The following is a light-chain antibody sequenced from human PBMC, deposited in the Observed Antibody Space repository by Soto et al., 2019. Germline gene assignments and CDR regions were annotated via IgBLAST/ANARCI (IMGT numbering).Light chain of an antibody. CDR1: QSVNPKY. CDR3: QQYGSSFT. CDR2: GSS. J-gene: IGKJ5*01. V-gene: IGKV3-20*01. Sequence: EIVLTQSPGTLSLSPGERATLSCRASQSVNPKYLAWYQMKPGQAPRLLIYGSSIRAAGIPDRVSGGGSGTDFTLAISRLAPEDFAVYYCQQYGSSFTFGQGTRLEIK.